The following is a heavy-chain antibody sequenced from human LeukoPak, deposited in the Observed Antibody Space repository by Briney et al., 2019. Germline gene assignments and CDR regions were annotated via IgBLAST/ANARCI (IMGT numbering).Heavy chain of an antibody. J-gene: IGHJ4*02. D-gene: IGHD3-22*01. Sequence: ESGPALVKPTQTLALTCTFSGFSLSTSGMCVSWIRQPPGKALEWLARIDWDDDKYYSTSLKTRLTISKDTSKNQVVLTMTNMDPVDTATYYCARIGLDSSGYPFDYWGQGTLVTVSS. V-gene: IGHV2-70*11. CDR1: GFSLSTSGMC. CDR2: IDWDDDK. CDR3: ARIGLDSSGYPFDY.